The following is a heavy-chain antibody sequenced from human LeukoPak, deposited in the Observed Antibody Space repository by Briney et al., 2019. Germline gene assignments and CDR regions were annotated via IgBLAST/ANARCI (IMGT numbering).Heavy chain of an antibody. CDR3: AKGVVVVAATPFDS. V-gene: IGHV3-23*01. Sequence: PGGSLRLSCAASGFTFSNYAMSWVRQAPGKGLEWVSGISGSGSGTHYADSVKGRFTISRDNSKNTLSLQMNSLRAEDTAVYYCAKGVVVVAATPFDSWGQGTLVTVSS. J-gene: IGHJ4*02. CDR2: ISGSGSGT. CDR1: GFTFSNYA. D-gene: IGHD2-15*01.